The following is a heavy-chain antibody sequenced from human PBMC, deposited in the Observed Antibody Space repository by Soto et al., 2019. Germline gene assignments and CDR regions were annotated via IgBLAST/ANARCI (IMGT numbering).Heavy chain of an antibody. CDR1: GFSLSGTGMR. V-gene: IGHV2-70*04. CDR3: ARAFYGMDV. J-gene: IGHJ6*02. CDR2: IDWEDTK. Sequence: SGPTLVNPTQTLTLTCTVSGFSLSGTGMRVTWIRQPPGKALEWLARIDWEDTKLYSTSLKTRLSISKDTSKNQVVLTMTNMDPADTATYYCARAFYGMDVWGPGTTVTVS.